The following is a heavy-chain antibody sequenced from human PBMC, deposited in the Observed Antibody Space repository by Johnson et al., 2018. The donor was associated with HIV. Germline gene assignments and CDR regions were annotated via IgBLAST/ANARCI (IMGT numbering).Heavy chain of an antibody. V-gene: IGHV3-30*18. D-gene: IGHD6-13*01. CDR2: ISNDGSDK. CDR1: GFTFSSYS. Sequence: QVQLVESGGGVVQPARSLRLSCAASGFTFSSYSMHWVRQAPGKGLEWVAGISNDGSDKYYADSVKGRFTISRDNSKNTLYLQMNSLRAEDTAVYYCAKSIAAAGTNAFDIWGQGTMVTVSS. J-gene: IGHJ3*02. CDR3: AKSIAAAGTNAFDI.